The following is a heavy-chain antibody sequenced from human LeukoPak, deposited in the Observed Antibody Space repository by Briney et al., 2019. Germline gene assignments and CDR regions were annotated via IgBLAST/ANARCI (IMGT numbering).Heavy chain of an antibody. CDR3: AREEDSSGYRY. Sequence: PGGSLRLSCAASGFTFSSYAMHWVRQAPGKGLEYVSAISSNGGSTSYANSVKGRFTNSRDNSKNTLNLQMGSLRVEDMAVYYCAREEDSSGYRYWGQGTLVTVSS. CDR2: ISSNGGST. J-gene: IGHJ4*02. V-gene: IGHV3-64*01. CDR1: GFTFSSYA. D-gene: IGHD3-22*01.